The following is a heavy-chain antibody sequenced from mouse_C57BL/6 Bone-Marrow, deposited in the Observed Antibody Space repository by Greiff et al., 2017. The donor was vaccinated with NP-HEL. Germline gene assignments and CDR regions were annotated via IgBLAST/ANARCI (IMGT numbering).Heavy chain of an antibody. D-gene: IGHD2-3*01. J-gene: IGHJ3*01. CDR1: GYTFTDYE. CDR2: IDPETGGT. Sequence: ESGAELVRPGASVTLSCKASGYTFTDYEMHWVKQTPVHGLEWIGAIDPETGGTAYNQKFKGKAILTADKSSSTAYMELRSLTSEDSAVYYCTGGYYRFAYWGQGTLVTVSA. CDR3: TGGYYRFAY. V-gene: IGHV1-15*01.